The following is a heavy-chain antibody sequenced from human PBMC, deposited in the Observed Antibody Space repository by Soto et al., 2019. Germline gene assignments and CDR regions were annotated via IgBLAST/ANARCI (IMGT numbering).Heavy chain of an antibody. CDR3: ARHWDESYFMDV. Sequence: SETLSLTCTVSGGSISSYYWSWIRQPPGKGLEWIGYIYYSGSTNYNPSLKSRVTISVDTSKNQFSLKLSSVTAADTAVYYCARHWDESYFMDVWGKGTTVTVSS. D-gene: IGHD1-26*01. V-gene: IGHV4-59*08. CDR1: GGSISSYY. J-gene: IGHJ6*03. CDR2: IYYSGST.